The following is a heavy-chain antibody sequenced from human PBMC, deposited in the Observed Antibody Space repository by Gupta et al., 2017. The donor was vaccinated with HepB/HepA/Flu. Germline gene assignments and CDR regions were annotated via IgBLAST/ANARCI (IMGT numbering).Heavy chain of an antibody. V-gene: IGHV4-59*02. CDR1: GASVSTYF. J-gene: IGHJ6*04. CDR2: ISHSGGT. Sequence: QVQLQESGPGLVKPSETLSLTCTVSGASVSTYFWSWIRQPPGEAMEWLGFISHSGGTNYNPSLMSRVTISADTSKNQFSLELRSVTAADTAVYYCVRSRDWGSGRDVWGRGTTVTVSS. CDR3: VRSRDWGSGRDV. D-gene: IGHD7-27*01.